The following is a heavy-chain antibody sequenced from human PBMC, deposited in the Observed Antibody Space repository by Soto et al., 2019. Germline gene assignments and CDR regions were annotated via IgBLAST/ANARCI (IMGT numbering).Heavy chain of an antibody. J-gene: IGHJ4*02. D-gene: IGHD1-1*01. Sequence: GGSLRLSCAASGFTFSSYAMSWVRQAPGKGLEWVSAISGSGGSTYYADSVKGRFTISRDNSKNTLYLQMNSLRAEDTAVYHCAKDQGLKWNPHMNDYWGQGTLVTVSS. V-gene: IGHV3-23*01. CDR3: AKDQGLKWNPHMNDY. CDR2: ISGSGGST. CDR1: GFTFSSYA.